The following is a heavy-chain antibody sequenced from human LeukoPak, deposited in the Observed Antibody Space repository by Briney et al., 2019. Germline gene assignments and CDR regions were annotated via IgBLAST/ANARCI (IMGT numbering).Heavy chain of an antibody. J-gene: IGHJ3*02. CDR2: FDPEDGET. CDR1: GYTLTELS. CDR3: ATRAGYCSSTSCYTGAFDI. V-gene: IGHV1-24*01. Sequence: GASVKVSCKVSGYTLTELSMHWVRQAPGKGLEWMGGFDPEDGETIYAQKFQGRVTMTEDTSTDTAYMEPSSLRSEDTAVYYCATRAGYCSSTSCYTGAFDIWGQGTMVTVSS. D-gene: IGHD2-2*02.